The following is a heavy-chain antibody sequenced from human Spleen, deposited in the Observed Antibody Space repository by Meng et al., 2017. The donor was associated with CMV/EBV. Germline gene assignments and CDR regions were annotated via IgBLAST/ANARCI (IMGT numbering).Heavy chain of an antibody. V-gene: IGHV4-59*01. Sequence: GSLRLSCTVSGGSINGYFWSWIRQPPGKGLEWIGYFSYGGSTNYNPSLKSRVTILVDTSTNQFSLKLSSVTAADTAGYYCVRLESGFWSGYFVYWGQGALVTVSS. CDR3: VRLESGFWSGYFVY. J-gene: IGHJ4*02. D-gene: IGHD3-3*01. CDR2: FSYGGST. CDR1: GGSINGYF.